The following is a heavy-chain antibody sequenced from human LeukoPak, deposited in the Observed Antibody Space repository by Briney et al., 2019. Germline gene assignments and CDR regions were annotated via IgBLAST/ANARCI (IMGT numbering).Heavy chain of an antibody. J-gene: IGHJ4*02. V-gene: IGHV3-9*01. CDR3: ARAGSYYDPGFDY. Sequence: GGSLRLSCAASGFTFDDYAMHWVRQAPGKGLEWVSGISWNSGSIGYADSAKGRFTISRDNAKNSLYLQMNSLRAEDTALYYCARAGSYYDPGFDYWGQGTLVTVSS. D-gene: IGHD1-26*01. CDR1: GFTFDDYA. CDR2: ISWNSGSI.